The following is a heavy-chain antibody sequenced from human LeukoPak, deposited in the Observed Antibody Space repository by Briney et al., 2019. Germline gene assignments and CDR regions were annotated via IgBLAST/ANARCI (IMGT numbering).Heavy chain of an antibody. D-gene: IGHD3-9*01. CDR1: GGSISSYY. CDR3: ARLRSSSTSMRYFDWFDAFDI. J-gene: IGHJ3*02. Sequence: SETLSLTCTVSGGSISSYYWSWIRRPPGKGLEWIGYIYYSGSTNYNPSLKSRVTISVDTSKNQFSLKLSSVTAADTAVYYCARLRSSSTSMRYFDWFDAFDIWGQGTMVTVSS. V-gene: IGHV4-59*08. CDR2: IYYSGST.